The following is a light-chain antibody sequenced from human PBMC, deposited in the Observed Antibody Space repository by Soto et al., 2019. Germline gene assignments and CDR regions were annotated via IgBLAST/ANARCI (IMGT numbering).Light chain of an antibody. CDR3: SSFTTSSTWV. CDR2: EIS. Sequence: QSVLTQPASVSASPGQSITISCTGTSSDVGAYNYVSWFQQHPGKVPKLIIYEISNRPSGVSNRFAGSKSGNTASLTISGLQTEDEAEYYCSSFTTSSTWVFGGGTKLTV. CDR1: SSDVGAYNY. V-gene: IGLV2-14*01. J-gene: IGLJ3*02.